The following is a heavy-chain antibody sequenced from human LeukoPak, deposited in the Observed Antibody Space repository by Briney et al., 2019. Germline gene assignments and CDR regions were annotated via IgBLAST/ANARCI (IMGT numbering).Heavy chain of an antibody. CDR2: ISSSSSYT. D-gene: IGHD2-15*01. CDR1: GFTFSNYN. Sequence: GGSLRLSCAASGFTFSNYNMNWVRQAPGKGLEWVSSISSSSSYTYYADSVKGRFTISRDNAKNSLSLQMNSLRAEDTAVYYCARMAGYCSGGSYCSFAFDIWGQGTMVTVSS. J-gene: IGHJ3*02. CDR3: ARMAGYCSGGSYCSFAFDI. V-gene: IGHV3-21*01.